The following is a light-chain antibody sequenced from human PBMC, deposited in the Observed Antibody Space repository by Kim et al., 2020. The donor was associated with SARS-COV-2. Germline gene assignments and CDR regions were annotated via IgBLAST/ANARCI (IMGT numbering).Light chain of an antibody. V-gene: IGLV3-19*01. CDR2: GKN. J-gene: IGLJ2*01. CDR3: NSRGSNGNVV. CDR1: SLRSYY. Sequence: SSELTQDPAVSVALGQTVRITCQGDSLRSYYATWYQQKPGQAPIVVIYGKNNRPSGIPDRFSGSSSGNTASLTITGAQAGDEADYYCNSRGSNGNVVFVG.